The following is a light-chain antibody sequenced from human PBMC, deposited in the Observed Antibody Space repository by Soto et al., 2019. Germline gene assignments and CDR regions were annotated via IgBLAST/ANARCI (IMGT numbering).Light chain of an antibody. V-gene: IGKV1-5*01. Sequence: DIQMAQSPSSLCASVGDSITISCRSSQTISSWLTWYQDKPGKAPKVLISEASNLENGVPSRFSGSGSGTEFTLTISSLQPDDFATYYCQQYDSDSWTFGQGTKVDIK. J-gene: IGKJ1*01. CDR1: QTISSW. CDR3: QQYDSDSWT. CDR2: EAS.